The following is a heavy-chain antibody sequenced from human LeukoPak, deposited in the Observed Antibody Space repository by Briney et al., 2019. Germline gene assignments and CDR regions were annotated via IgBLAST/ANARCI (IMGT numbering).Heavy chain of an antibody. CDR2: IYTSGST. CDR3: ARSQLGWFDP. J-gene: IGHJ5*02. D-gene: IGHD1-1*01. V-gene: IGHV4-61*02. CDR1: GGSISSGSYY. Sequence: SETLSLTCTVSGGSISSGSYYWSWIRQPAGKGLEWIGRIYTSGSTNYNPSLKSRVTISVDTSKNQFSLKLSSVTAADTAVYYCARSQLGWFDPWGQGTLVTVSS.